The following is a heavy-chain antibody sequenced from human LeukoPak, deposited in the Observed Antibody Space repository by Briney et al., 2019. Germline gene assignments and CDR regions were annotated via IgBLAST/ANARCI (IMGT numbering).Heavy chain of an antibody. CDR1: GFTFSSYA. Sequence: GGSLRLSCAASGFTFSSYAMHWVRQAPGKGLEWVSAVTGSGDSTYYADSVKGRFTISRDNSKNTLYLQMNSLRAEDTAVYYCARVWNRYFDYWGQGTLVTVSS. D-gene: IGHD1-1*01. V-gene: IGHV3-23*01. J-gene: IGHJ4*02. CDR3: ARVWNRYFDY. CDR2: VTGSGDST.